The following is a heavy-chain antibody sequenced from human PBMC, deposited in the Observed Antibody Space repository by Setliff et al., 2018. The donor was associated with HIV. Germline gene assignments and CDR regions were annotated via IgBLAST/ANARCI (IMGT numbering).Heavy chain of an antibody. CDR2: SRTKSNSYTK. J-gene: IGHJ6*03. V-gene: IGHV3-72*01. CDR3: ARGRLLWSGSYYYYYMDV. D-gene: IGHD3-10*01. CDR1: GFTFSDHY. Sequence: GGSLRLSCAASGFTFSDHYMDWVRQAPGKGLEWVGRSRTKSNSYTKEYAASVKGRFTISRDDSKNSLYLQMNSLKTEDTAVYYCARGRLLWSGSYYYYYMDVWGKGTTVTVSS.